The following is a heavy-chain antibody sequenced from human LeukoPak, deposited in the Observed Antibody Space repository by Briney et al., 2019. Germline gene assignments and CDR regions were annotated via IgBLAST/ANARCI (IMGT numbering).Heavy chain of an antibody. D-gene: IGHD3-22*01. CDR2: INHSGST. CDR3: ARRTYYYDSSGSGGLDY. CDR1: GGSISTYY. V-gene: IGHV4-34*01. J-gene: IGHJ4*02. Sequence: SETLSLTCTVSGGSISTYYWSWIRQPPGKGLEWIGEINHSGSTNYNPSLKSRVTISVDTSKNQFSLKLSSVTAADTAVYYCARRTYYYDSSGSGGLDYWGQGTLVTVSS.